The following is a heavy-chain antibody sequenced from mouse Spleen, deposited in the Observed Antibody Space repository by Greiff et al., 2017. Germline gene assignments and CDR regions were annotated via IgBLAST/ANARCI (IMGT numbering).Heavy chain of an antibody. Sequence: VQLQQPGAELVKPGASVKMSCKASGYTFTSYWITWVKQRPGQGLEWIGDIYPGSGSTNYNEKFKSKATLTVDTSSSTAYMQLSSLTSEDSAVYYCARYDRYDGVGFDYWGQGTTLTVSS. V-gene: IGHV1-55*01. J-gene: IGHJ2*01. CDR2: IYPGSGST. CDR1: GYTFTSYW. D-gene: IGHD2-14*01. CDR3: ARYDRYDGVGFDY.